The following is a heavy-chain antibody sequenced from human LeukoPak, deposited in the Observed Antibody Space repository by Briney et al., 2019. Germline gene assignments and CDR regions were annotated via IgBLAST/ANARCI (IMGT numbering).Heavy chain of an antibody. V-gene: IGHV3-7*01. CDR2: IKPDGSEK. CDR1: GFTFNNYW. J-gene: IGHJ4*02. Sequence: GGSLRLSRAASGFTFNNYWMTWVRQAPGKGLEWVANIKPDGSEKYYVDSVKGRFTISRDNAENSLYLQMNSLRVEDTAIYYCLGPYSSGPPFDYWGQGTLVTVSS. D-gene: IGHD6-19*01. CDR3: LGPYSSGPPFDY.